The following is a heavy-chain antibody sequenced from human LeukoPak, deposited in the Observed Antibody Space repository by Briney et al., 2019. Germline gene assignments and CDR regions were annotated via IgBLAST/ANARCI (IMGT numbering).Heavy chain of an antibody. CDR3: ARAFYCGGDCCIDY. CDR2: IYFSGST. V-gene: IGHV4-59*08. J-gene: IGHJ4*02. Sequence: SETLSLTCTVSGGSINTYYWSWIRQPPGKGLEWIGNIYFSGSTNYNPSLESRVTISVDTSKNQFSLNLRSVTAADTAVYYCARAFYCGGDCCIDYWGQGTLVTVSS. D-gene: IGHD2-21*02. CDR1: GGSINTYY.